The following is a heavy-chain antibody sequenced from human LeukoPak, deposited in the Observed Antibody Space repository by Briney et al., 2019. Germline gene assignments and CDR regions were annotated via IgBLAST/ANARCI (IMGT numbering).Heavy chain of an antibody. Sequence: ASVKVSCKASGYTFNSFGISWVRQAPGQGLEWMGWTSAYNDKTIYVQNLQGRVTMTTDTSTSTAYMELRNLRSDDTGVYYCAREYCSSSRCYNPDFWGQGTLVTVSS. J-gene: IGHJ4*02. CDR1: GYTFNSFG. V-gene: IGHV1-18*01. CDR3: AREYCSSSRCYNPDF. CDR2: TSAYNDKT. D-gene: IGHD2-2*02.